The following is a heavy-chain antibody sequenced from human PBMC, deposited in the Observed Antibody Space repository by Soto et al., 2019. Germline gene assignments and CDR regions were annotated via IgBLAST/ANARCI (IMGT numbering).Heavy chain of an antibody. Sequence: GGSLRLSCVASGFTFISSFMGWIRQAPGKGLEWVANINQDGGVTYYVDSVEGRFTISRDNTKDSLYLQMKSLRGEDTAIYYCARYYRGSGRYFFDYWGQGTLVTVSS. J-gene: IGHJ4*02. CDR2: INQDGGVT. D-gene: IGHD6-19*01. V-gene: IGHV3-7*03. CDR1: GFTFISSF. CDR3: ARYYRGSGRYFFDY.